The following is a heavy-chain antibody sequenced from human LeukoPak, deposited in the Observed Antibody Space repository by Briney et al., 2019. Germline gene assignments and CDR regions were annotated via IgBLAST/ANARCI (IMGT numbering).Heavy chain of an antibody. J-gene: IGHJ5*02. V-gene: IGHV1-69*04. CDR1: GGTFSSYA. D-gene: IGHD4-17*01. Sequence: SVKVSCKASGGTFSSYAISWVRQAPGQGLEWMGRIIPILGIANYAQKFQGRVTMTRNTSISTAYMELSSLRSEDTAVYYCARSYLDYGDYVLVWFDPLGPGNPGHRLL. CDR3: ARSYLDYGDYVLVWFDP. CDR2: IIPILGIA.